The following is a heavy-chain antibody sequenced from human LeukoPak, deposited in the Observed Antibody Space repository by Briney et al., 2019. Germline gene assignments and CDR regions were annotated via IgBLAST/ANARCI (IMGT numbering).Heavy chain of an antibody. CDR3: ARHRPLDNDGFDI. Sequence: SETLSLTCAVYGGSFSGYYWSWIRQPPGKGLEWIGEINHSGSTNYNPSLKSRVTISVDTSKNQFSLKLSSVTAADTAVYYCARHRPLDNDGFDIWGQGTMVTVSS. CDR2: INHSGST. V-gene: IGHV4-34*01. CDR1: GGSFSGYY. J-gene: IGHJ3*02. D-gene: IGHD1-14*01.